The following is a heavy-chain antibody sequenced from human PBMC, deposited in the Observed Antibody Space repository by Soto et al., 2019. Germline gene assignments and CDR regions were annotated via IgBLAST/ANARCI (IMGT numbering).Heavy chain of an antibody. Sequence: SLRLSCAASGFTFSSHAMGWLRQAPGTEPEWVAFVDGSSYIYYADSVKGRFTISRDNAKNSLYLQMNSLRAEDTAVYYCARGGYSSGWSDYWGQGTLVTVSS. CDR3: ARGGYSSGWSDY. D-gene: IGHD6-19*01. V-gene: IGHV3-21*01. J-gene: IGHJ4*02. CDR2: VDGSSYI. CDR1: GFTFSSHA.